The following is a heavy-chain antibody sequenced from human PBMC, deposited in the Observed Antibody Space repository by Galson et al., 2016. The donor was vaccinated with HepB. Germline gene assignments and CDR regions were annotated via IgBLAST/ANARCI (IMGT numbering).Heavy chain of an antibody. Sequence: SVKVSCKASGYTFNSYGITWVRQAPGQGLEWMGWLSAYNGATNYAQNFQGRVTMTRNTSISTAYMELSSLRSEDTAVYYCTRDLSSGTPGPWGQGTLVTVS. V-gene: IGHV1-18*01. CDR3: TRDLSSGTPGP. D-gene: IGHD1-7*01. CDR2: LSAYNGAT. CDR1: GYTFNSYG. J-gene: IGHJ5*02.